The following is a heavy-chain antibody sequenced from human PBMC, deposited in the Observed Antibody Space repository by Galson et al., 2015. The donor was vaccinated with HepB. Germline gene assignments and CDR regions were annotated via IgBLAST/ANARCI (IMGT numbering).Heavy chain of an antibody. J-gene: IGHJ5*02. CDR3: ANDPRDGYNPNWFDP. Sequence: SLRLSCAASGFTFSSYAMSWVRQAPGKGLEWVSAISGSGGSTYYADSVKGRFTISRDNSKNTLYLQMNSLRAEDTAVYYCANDPRDGYNPNWFDPWGQGTLVTVSS. CDR2: ISGSGGST. CDR1: GFTFSSYA. V-gene: IGHV3-23*01. D-gene: IGHD5-24*01.